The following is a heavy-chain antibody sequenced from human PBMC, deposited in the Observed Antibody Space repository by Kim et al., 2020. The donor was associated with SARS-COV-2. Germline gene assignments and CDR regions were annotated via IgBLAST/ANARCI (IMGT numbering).Heavy chain of an antibody. CDR3: ARVRVLRYFDSDFDY. CDR2: ISSSGSTI. D-gene: IGHD3-9*01. V-gene: IGHV3-48*03. J-gene: IGHJ4*02. CDR1: GFTFSSYE. Sequence: GGSLRLSCAASGFTFSSYEMNWVRQAPGKGLEWVSYISSSGSTIYYADSVKGRFTISRDNAKNSLYLQMNSLRAEDTAVYYCARVRVLRYFDSDFDYWGQGTLVTVSS.